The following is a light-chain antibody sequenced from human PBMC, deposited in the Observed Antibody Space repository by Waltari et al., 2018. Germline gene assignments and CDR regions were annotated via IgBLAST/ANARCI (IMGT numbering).Light chain of an antibody. CDR3: QSYDSSLSGWV. J-gene: IGLJ3*02. V-gene: IGLV1-40*01. CDR1: SSNIGPGNH. Sequence: QSVLTPPPSVPASPGQRVTIPRTATSSNIGPGNHLHWYQQLPGTAPKLLSYGNSNRPSGVPDRFSGSKSGTSASLAITGLQAEDEADYYCQSYDSSLSGWVFGGGTKLTVL. CDR2: GNS.